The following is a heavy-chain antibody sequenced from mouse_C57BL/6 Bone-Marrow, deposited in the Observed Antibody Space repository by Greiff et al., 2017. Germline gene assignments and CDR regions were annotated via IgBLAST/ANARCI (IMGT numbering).Heavy chain of an antibody. D-gene: IGHD2-4*01. J-gene: IGHJ2*01. CDR1: GYTFTSYD. V-gene: IGHV1-85*01. CDR3: ARLGDYDVDY. CDR2: IYPRDGST. Sequence: VQLVESGPELVKPGASVKLSCKASGYTFTSYDINWVKQRPGQGLAWIGWIYPRDGSTKYNEKFKGKATLIVDTSSSTAYMELHSLTSEDSAVYFCARLGDYDVDYWGQGTTLTVSS.